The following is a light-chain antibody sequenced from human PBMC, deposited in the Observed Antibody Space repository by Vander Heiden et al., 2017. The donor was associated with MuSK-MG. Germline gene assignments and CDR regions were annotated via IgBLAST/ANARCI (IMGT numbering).Light chain of an antibody. V-gene: IGKV4-1*01. CDR3: QQDDTSSLT. Sequence: DIVMTQSPDSLAVSLGERATINCKSSQSVLYNSNNLNYLAWYQKKPGQPPKLLIYGASTRKAGVPDRFSGSGSGTDFTLTINNLQAEDVAVYYCQQDDTSSLTVGQGTLMEIK. J-gene: IGKJ5*01. CDR1: QSVLYNSNNLNY. CDR2: GAS.